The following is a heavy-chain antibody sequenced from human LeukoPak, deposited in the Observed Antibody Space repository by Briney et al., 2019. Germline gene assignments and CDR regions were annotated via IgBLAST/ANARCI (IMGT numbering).Heavy chain of an antibody. CDR2: INHSGST. J-gene: IGHJ4*02. Sequence: SETLSLTCAVYGGSFSGYYWSWIRQPPGKGLEWIGEINHSGSTNYNPSHKSRVTISVDTSKNQFSLKLSSVTAADTAVYYCARGRGIFGVVIIRIYYFDYWGQGTLVTVSS. D-gene: IGHD3-3*01. CDR1: GGSFSGYY. V-gene: IGHV4-34*01. CDR3: ARGRGIFGVVIIRIYYFDY.